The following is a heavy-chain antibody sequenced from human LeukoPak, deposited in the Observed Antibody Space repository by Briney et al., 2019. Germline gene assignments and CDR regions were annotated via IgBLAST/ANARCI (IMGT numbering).Heavy chain of an antibody. CDR3: ARDAGQIWAACYFDY. Sequence: GGSLRLSCTASGFTLGDYTMSWFRQAPGKGLEWVGFIRSRTYRGTTEYAASLKGRFSISRDDSKGIAYLQINSLKTEDTAVYYCARDAGQIWAACYFDYWGQGTLVTVSS. CDR2: IRSRTYRGTT. D-gene: IGHD6-25*01. J-gene: IGHJ4*02. CDR1: GFTLGDYT. V-gene: IGHV3-49*03.